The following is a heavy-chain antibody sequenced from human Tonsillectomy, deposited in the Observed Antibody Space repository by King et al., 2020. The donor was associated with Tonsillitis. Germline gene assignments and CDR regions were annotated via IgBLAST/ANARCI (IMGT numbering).Heavy chain of an antibody. CDR1: GFTFSGSN. J-gene: IGHJ3*02. CDR3: TRLDSYPAVAAFDI. V-gene: IGHV3-73*01. CDR2: ILSKGNSYAT. D-gene: IGHD6-19*01. Sequence: DVQLVESGEGLVQPGGSLKLSCAASGFTFSGSNIHWVRQASGKGLEWVGRILSKGNSYATAYAASVKGRFTISRDDSKNMAYLQMNSLKTEDTAVYYCTRLDSYPAVAAFDIWGQGTMVTVSS.